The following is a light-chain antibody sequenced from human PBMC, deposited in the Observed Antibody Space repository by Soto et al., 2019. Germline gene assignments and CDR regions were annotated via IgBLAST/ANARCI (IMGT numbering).Light chain of an antibody. CDR1: SSNIGAGYD. CDR3: QSYDSRLSAYI. J-gene: IGLJ1*01. CDR2: GNS. Sequence: QSVLTQPPSVSGAPGQRVTISCTGSSSNIGAGYDVHWYQQLPGTVPKLLIYGNSNRPSGVPDRFSGSKSGTSASLAITGLQAEDEADYYCQSYDSRLSAYIFGTGTKVTVL. V-gene: IGLV1-40*01.